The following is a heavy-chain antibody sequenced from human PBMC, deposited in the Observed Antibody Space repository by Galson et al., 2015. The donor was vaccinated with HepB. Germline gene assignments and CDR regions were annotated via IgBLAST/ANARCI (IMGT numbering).Heavy chain of an antibody. CDR2: ISYDGSNK. CDR3: AREDKHDY. J-gene: IGHJ4*02. Sequence: SLRLSCAASGFTFSSYAMHWVRQAPGKGLEWVAVISYDGSNKYYADSVKGRFTISRDNSKNTLYLQMNSLRAEDTAVYCCAREDKHDYWGQGTLVTVSS. V-gene: IGHV3-30*04. CDR1: GFTFSSYA.